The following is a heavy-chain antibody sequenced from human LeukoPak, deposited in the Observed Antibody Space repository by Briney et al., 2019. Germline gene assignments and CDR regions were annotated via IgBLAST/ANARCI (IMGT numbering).Heavy chain of an antibody. CDR3: ARPRIRYFDWSIGGAFDI. V-gene: IGHV4-38-2*02. Sequence: SETLSLTCTVSGYSISSCYYWGWIRHPPGKGLEWIGSIYNSGSTYYNPSLKSRVTITLDTSNNQFSLKLSSITAPDTAVYYCARPRIRYFDWSIGGAFDIWGQGTMVTVSS. CDR1: GYSISSCYY. CDR2: IYNSGST. J-gene: IGHJ3*02. D-gene: IGHD3-9*01.